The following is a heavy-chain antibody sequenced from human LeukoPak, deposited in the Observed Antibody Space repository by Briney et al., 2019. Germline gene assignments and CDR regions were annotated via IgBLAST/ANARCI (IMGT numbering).Heavy chain of an antibody. CDR3: ARTTYGSGSYIDY. CDR1: GGSISSYY. V-gene: IGHV4-59*08. J-gene: IGHJ4*02. Sequence: SETLSLTCTVSGGSISSYYWSWIRQPPGKGLEWIGYIYYSGSTNYDPSLKSRVTISVDTSRNQFSLKLSSVTAADTAVYYCARTTYGSGSYIDYWGQGTLVTVSS. D-gene: IGHD3-10*01. CDR2: IYYSGST.